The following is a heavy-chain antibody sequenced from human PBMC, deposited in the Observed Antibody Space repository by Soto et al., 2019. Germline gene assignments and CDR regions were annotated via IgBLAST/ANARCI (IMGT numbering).Heavy chain of an antibody. V-gene: IGHV1-69*01. CDR2: IIPNFGAP. CDR1: GGPFRGYG. J-gene: IGHJ6*02. CDR3: ATPARDFYGPFYQHSGLDV. Sequence: QVQLVQSGPEVKKTGSSMKVSCKASGGPFRGYGLNWVRQAPGQGLEWMGGIIPNFGAPNYAQKFQGRVSITADEVTSTVYMELKGLRSDDTAVYYCATPARDFYGPFYQHSGLDVWGQGTRLTVSS. D-gene: IGHD3-16*01.